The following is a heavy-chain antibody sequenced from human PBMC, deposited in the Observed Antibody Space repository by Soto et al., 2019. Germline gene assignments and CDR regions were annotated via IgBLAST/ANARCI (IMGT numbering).Heavy chain of an antibody. D-gene: IGHD3-9*01. Sequence: PGGSLRLSCAPSGFTFSSYEMNWVRQAPGKGLEWVSYISVSGTMRFYADAVKGRFTISRDNTKKILYLQMNSLRAEDTALYYCATAGLTGTVWGQGTTVTVYS. CDR2: ISVSGTMR. CDR3: ATAGLTGTV. J-gene: IGHJ6*02. CDR1: GFTFSSYE. V-gene: IGHV3-48*03.